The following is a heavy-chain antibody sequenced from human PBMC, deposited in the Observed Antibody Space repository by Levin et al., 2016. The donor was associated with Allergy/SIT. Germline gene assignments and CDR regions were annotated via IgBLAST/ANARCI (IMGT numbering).Heavy chain of an antibody. V-gene: IGHV4-59*01. CDR2: FFYSGST. CDR1: GGSISNYY. D-gene: IGHD6-13*01. CDR3: ARDPAAGLRHFDL. J-gene: IGHJ2*01. Sequence: SETLSLTCTVSGGSISNYYWSWIRQPPGKGLEWIGSFFYSGSTNYNPSLKSRVTISVDTSKSHFSLKLYSVTAADTAVYYCARDPAAGLRHFDLWGRGTLVTVSS.